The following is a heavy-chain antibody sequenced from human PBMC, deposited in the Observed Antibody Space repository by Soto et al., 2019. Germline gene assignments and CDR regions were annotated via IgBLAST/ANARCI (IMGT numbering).Heavy chain of an antibody. CDR1: GGSISSSSYY. Sequence: ASETLSLTCTVSGGSISSSSYYWGWIRQPPGKGLEWIGSIYYSGSTYYNPSLKSRVTISVDTSKNQFSLKLSSVTAADTAVYYCARRKVVTESFDYYGMDVWGQGTTVTVSS. D-gene: IGHD2-15*01. V-gene: IGHV4-39*01. CDR2: IYYSGST. J-gene: IGHJ6*02. CDR3: ARRKVVTESFDYYGMDV.